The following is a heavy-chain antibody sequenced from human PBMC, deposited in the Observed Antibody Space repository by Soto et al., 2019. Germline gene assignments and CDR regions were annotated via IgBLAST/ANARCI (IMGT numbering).Heavy chain of an antibody. CDR3: ARSGSEGVFDY. CDR2: IYRGGTAT. D-gene: IGHD3-16*01. V-gene: IGHV5-51*03. CDR1: GYSFSSYS. Sequence: GESLKISCKGSGYSFSSYSIGWIRQIPGKGLEWMGSIYRGGTATRYSPSFQGKVTISADKSLSTAYLKWSSLKDSDTAMYYSARSGSEGVFDYWGQGTLVTVSS. J-gene: IGHJ4*02.